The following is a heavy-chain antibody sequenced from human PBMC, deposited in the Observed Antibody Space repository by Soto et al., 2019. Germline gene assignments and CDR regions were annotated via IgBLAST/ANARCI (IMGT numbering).Heavy chain of an antibody. V-gene: IGHV4-59*01. CDR3: DRSGAPPRYGMDV. D-gene: IGHD3-22*01. CDR2: IYYSGST. J-gene: IGHJ6*02. CDR1: GGSISSYY. Sequence: PSETLSLTCTVSGGSISSYYWSWIRQPPGKGLEWIGYIYYSGSTNYNPSLKSRVTISVDTSKNQFSLKLSSVTAADTAVYYYDRSGAPPRYGMDVWGQGTTVTVSS.